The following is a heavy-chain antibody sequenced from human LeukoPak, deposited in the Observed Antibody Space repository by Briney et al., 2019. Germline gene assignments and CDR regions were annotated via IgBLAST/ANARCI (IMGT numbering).Heavy chain of an antibody. V-gene: IGHV3-21*01. CDR2: ISSSSSYI. Sequence: GGSLRLSCAASGFTFSSYSMNWIRQAPGMGLEWVSSISSSSSYIYYADSVKGRFTIPRDNAKNSLYLQMNSLRAEDTAVYYCARDRVVVPAAGPNWFDPWGQGTLVTVSS. CDR1: GFTFSSYS. D-gene: IGHD2-2*01. J-gene: IGHJ5*02. CDR3: ARDRVVVPAAGPNWFDP.